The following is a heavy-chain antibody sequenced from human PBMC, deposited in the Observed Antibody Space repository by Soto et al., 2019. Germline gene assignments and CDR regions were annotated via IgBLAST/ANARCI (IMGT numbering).Heavy chain of an antibody. Sequence: PGGSLRLSCAASGFTFSSYAMSWVRQAPGKGLEWVSAISGSGGSTYYADSVKGRFTISRDNSKNTLYLQMNSLRAEDTAVYYCAKVDSPRYDSSGYYYYYYGMDVWGQGTTVTVSS. D-gene: IGHD3-22*01. CDR3: AKVDSPRYDSSGYYYYYYGMDV. CDR1: GFTFSSYA. CDR2: ISGSGGST. J-gene: IGHJ6*02. V-gene: IGHV3-23*01.